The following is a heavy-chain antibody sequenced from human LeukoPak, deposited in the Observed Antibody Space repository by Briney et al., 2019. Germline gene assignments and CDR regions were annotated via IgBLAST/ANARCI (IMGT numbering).Heavy chain of an antibody. CDR1: GYTFTSYD. J-gene: IGHJ6*03. Sequence: ASVKVSCKASGYTFTSYDINWVRQATGQRLEWMGWMNPNSGNTGYAQKFQGRVTMTRNTSISTAYMELSSLRSEDTAVYYCARDGYCSGGSCYSVYYYYYYMDVWGKGTTVTVSS. CDR2: MNPNSGNT. D-gene: IGHD2-15*01. V-gene: IGHV1-8*01. CDR3: ARDGYCSGGSCYSVYYYYYYMDV.